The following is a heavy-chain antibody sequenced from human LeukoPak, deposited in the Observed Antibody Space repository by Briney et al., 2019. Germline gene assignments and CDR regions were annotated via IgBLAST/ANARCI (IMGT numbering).Heavy chain of an antibody. J-gene: IGHJ6*02. CDR3: ARDPEARTVGTPPFRSYGMDV. CDR2: IKQGGSEK. V-gene: IGHV3-7*01. CDR1: GVTFSSYA. Sequence: GGSLRLSCAASGVTFSSYAMSWVRQAPGKGREGVANIKQGGSEKYYVDSVKGRFTISRDNAKNSLYLQMNSLRAEDTAVYYCARDPEARTVGTPPFRSYGMDVWGQGTTVTVSS. D-gene: IGHD4-23*01.